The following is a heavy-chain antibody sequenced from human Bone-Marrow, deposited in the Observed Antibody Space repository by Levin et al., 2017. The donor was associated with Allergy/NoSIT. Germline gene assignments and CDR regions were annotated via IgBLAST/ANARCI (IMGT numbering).Heavy chain of an antibody. J-gene: IGHJ6*02. CDR2: ISYDGIFQ. CDR1: GFTFSNYA. V-gene: IGHV3-30*14. CDR3: ARVSTMTAYDYFYGLDL. D-gene: IGHD2-21*02. Sequence: PGGSLRLSCAASGFTFSNYAMHWVRQAPGKGLEWVAVISYDGIFQYYGDSVKGRFTISRDNSKNTLSLLMNSLRRDDTATYYCARVSTMTAYDYFYGLDLWGQGTTVTVSS.